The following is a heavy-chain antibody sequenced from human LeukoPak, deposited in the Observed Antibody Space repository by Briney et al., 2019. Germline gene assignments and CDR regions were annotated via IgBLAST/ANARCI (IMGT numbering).Heavy chain of an antibody. D-gene: IGHD6-6*01. CDR2: ISTSGGST. V-gene: IGHV3-23*01. Sequence: GGSLRLSCAASGFTFSSYAMSWVRQAPGKGLEWVSVISTSGGSTYYADSVKGRFTISRDNSKNTLYLQMNSLRAEDTAVYYCARASLIAARPLYYYYYMDVWGKGTTVTVSS. CDR1: GFTFSSYA. J-gene: IGHJ6*03. CDR3: ARASLIAARPLYYYYYMDV.